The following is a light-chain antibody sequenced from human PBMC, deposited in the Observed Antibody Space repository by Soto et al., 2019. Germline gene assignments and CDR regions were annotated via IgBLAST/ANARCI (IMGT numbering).Light chain of an antibody. CDR3: CSYAGSSTFVV. CDR1: SSDVGSYIL. J-gene: IGLJ2*01. V-gene: IGLV2-23*03. Sequence: QSALTQPASVSGSPGQSITISCTGTSSDVGSYILVSWYQQHPGKAPKLMIYEGSKRPSGVSNRFSGSKSGNTASLTISGLQDEDEADYYCCSYAGSSTFVVFGGGTKVTVL. CDR2: EGS.